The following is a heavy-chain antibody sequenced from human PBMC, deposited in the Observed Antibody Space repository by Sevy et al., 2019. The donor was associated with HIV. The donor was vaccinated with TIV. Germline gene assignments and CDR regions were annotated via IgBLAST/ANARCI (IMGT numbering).Heavy chain of an antibody. J-gene: IGHJ3*02. D-gene: IGHD3-22*01. V-gene: IGHV3-11*04. CDR2: ISSSGGTI. CDR1: GFTFSDYY. Sequence: GGSLRLSCAASGFTFSDYYMSWIRQAPGKGLEWVSYISSSGGTIYYTDSVKGRFTISRDKAKNSLYLQMNSLRAEDTAVYYCARDRAPRYYYYSSGHDAFDIWGQGTMVTVSS. CDR3: ARDRAPRYYYYSSGHDAFDI.